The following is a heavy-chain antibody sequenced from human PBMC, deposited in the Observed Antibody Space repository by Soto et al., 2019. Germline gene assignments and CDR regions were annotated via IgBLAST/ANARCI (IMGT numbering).Heavy chain of an antibody. V-gene: IGHV4-30-4*01. J-gene: IGHJ4*02. Sequence: QVQLQESGPGLVKPSQTLSLTCTVSGGSISSAYYYWSWIRQPPGKGLEWIGYIHYSGSTYYNPSLKSRVTISVDTSKNQFSLKLSSVTAADTALYYCARAKSTMTHPGTVDYWGQGTLVTVSS. CDR1: GGSISSAYYY. D-gene: IGHD4-17*01. CDR2: IHYSGST. CDR3: ARAKSTMTHPGTVDY.